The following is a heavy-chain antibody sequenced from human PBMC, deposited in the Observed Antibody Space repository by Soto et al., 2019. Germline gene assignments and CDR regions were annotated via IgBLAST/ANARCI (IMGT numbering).Heavy chain of an antibody. V-gene: IGHV4-31*03. J-gene: IGHJ6*02. CDR3: ARVYGSGSYLYYYYYYGMDV. Sequence: SETLSLTCTVSGGSISSGGYYWSWIRQHPGKGLEWIGYIYYSGSTYYNPSPKSRVTISVDTSKNQFSLKLSSVTAADTAVYYCARVYGSGSYLYYYYYYGMDVWGQGTTVTVSS. D-gene: IGHD3-10*01. CDR2: IYYSGST. CDR1: GGSISSGGYY.